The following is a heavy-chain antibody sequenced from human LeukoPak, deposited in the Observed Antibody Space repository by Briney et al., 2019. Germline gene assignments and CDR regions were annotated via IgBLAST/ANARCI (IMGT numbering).Heavy chain of an antibody. CDR2: INHSGST. CDR3: ARGRYYDFWSGYYITYYFDY. J-gene: IGHJ4*02. D-gene: IGHD3-3*01. V-gene: IGHV4-34*01. Sequence: SETLSLTCAVYGGSFSGYYWSWIRQPPGKGLEWIGEINHSGSTNYNPSLKSRATISVDTSKNQFSLKLSSVTAADTAVYYCARGRYYDFWSGYYITYYFDYWGQGTLVTASS. CDR1: GGSFSGYY.